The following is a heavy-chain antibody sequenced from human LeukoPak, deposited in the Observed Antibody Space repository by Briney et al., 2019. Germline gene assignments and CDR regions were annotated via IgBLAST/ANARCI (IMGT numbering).Heavy chain of an antibody. D-gene: IGHD4-17*01. Sequence: ASVKVSCKASGYTFTSYGISWVRQAPGQGLEWMGWISAYNGNTNYAQKLQGRVTMTTDTSTSTAYMELRSLRSEDTAVYYCARPMTTVTTNRGYYYYYYGMDVWGKGTTVTVST. J-gene: IGHJ6*04. V-gene: IGHV1-18*04. CDR2: ISAYNGNT. CDR1: GYTFTSYG. CDR3: ARPMTTVTTNRGYYYYYYGMDV.